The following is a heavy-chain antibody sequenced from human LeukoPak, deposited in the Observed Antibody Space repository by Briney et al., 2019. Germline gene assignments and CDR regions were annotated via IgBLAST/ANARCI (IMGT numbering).Heavy chain of an antibody. D-gene: IGHD4-17*01. CDR3: ARATDGDYVPY. V-gene: IGHV3-53*01. J-gene: IGHJ4*02. CDR1: GFTVSTNY. Sequence: HPGGSLRLSCAASGFTVSTNYMSWVRQAPGKGLEWVSVIYSGGSIYYADSVKGRFTISRDNFRNTLYLQMNSLRAEDTAVYYCARATDGDYVPYWGQGTLVTVSS. CDR2: IYSGGSI.